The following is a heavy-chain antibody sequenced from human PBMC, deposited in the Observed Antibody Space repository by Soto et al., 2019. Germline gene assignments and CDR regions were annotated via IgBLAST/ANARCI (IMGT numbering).Heavy chain of an antibody. Sequence: QVQLVESGGGVVQPGRSLRLSCAASGFTFSSYAMHWVRQAPGKGLEWVAVISYDGSNKYYADSVKGRFTISRDNSKNTLYLQMNSLGAEDTAVYYCARGYSDSYYYYGMDVWGQGTTVTVSS. D-gene: IGHD5-12*01. J-gene: IGHJ6*02. V-gene: IGHV3-30-3*01. CDR3: ARGYSDSYYYYGMDV. CDR1: GFTFSSYA. CDR2: ISYDGSNK.